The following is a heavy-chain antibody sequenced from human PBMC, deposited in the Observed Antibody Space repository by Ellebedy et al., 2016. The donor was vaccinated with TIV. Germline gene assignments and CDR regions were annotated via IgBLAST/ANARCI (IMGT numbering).Heavy chain of an antibody. J-gene: IGHJ1*01. CDR3: ARHSKGYNPPTEYFKH. Sequence: GESLKISCTGSGHRFTSDCISRVRQMPGKGLEWMGRIDPSDSYTNYSPSFQGHVTISADKSISTAYLQWSSLKASDTAMYYCARHSKGYNPPTEYFKHWGQGALVTVSS. CDR2: IDPSDSYT. CDR1: GHRFTSDC. V-gene: IGHV5-10-1*02. D-gene: IGHD5-24*01.